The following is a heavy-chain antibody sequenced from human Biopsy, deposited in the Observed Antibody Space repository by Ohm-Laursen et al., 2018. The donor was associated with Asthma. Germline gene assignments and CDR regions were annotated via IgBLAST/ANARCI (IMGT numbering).Heavy chain of an antibody. CDR1: GGTFSRYA. D-gene: IGHD4-17*01. J-gene: IGHJ6*02. CDR3: AREVSTVDYGYYYFAMDV. CDR2: IIPVLGTS. Sequence: GASVKVSCNASGGTFSRYAISWVRQAPGQGLEWMGGIIPVLGTSNYAQKFQGRVTFTADGSTSSAYMELSSLTSEDSAVYYCAREVSTVDYGYYYFAMDVWGQGTTVTVSS. V-gene: IGHV1-69*13.